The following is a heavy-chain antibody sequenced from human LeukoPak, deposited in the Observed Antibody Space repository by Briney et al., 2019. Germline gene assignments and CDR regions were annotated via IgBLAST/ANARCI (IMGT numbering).Heavy chain of an antibody. CDR2: ILYDGSNK. V-gene: IGHV3-30*18. CDR3: AKGRPWGTYYYDSSGYYST. Sequence: GGSLRLSCAGSGFTFSSYGMHWVRQAPGKGLEWVALILYDGSNKYYADSVKGRFTISRDNSKNTLYLQLNSLRADDTAVYYCAKGRPWGTYYYDSSGYYSTWGQGTLVTVSS. CDR1: GFTFSSYG. D-gene: IGHD3-22*01. J-gene: IGHJ4*02.